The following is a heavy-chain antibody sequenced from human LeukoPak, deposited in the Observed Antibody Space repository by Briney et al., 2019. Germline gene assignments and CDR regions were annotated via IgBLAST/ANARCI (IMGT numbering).Heavy chain of an antibody. CDR2: IYYSGST. CDR3: ARVPRHSGYDWRGYYYYYMDV. Sequence: SPSETLSLTCTVSGGSISSYYWSWIRQPPGKGLEWIGYIYYSGSTNYNPSLKSRVTISVDTSKNQFSLKLSSVTAADTAVYYCARVPRHSGYDWRGYYYYYMDVWGKGTTVTVSS. D-gene: IGHD5-12*01. CDR1: GGSISSYY. V-gene: IGHV4-59*01. J-gene: IGHJ6*03.